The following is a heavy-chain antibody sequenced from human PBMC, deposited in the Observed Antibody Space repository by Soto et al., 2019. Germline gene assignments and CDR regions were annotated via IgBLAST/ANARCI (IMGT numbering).Heavy chain of an antibody. J-gene: IGHJ3*02. CDR1: GGSISSGGYY. V-gene: IGHV4-31*03. CDR3: ARDAGYCSSTSCYKFGAFGI. Sequence: PSETLSLTCTVSGGSISSGGYYWSWIRQHPGKGLEWIGYIYYSGSTYYNPSLKSRVTISVDTSKNQFSLKLSSVTAADTAVYYCARDAGYCSSTSCYKFGAFGIWGQGTMVTVSS. D-gene: IGHD2-2*02. CDR2: IYYSGST.